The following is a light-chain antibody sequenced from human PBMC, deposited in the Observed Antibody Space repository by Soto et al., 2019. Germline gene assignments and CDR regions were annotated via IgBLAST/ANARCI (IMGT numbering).Light chain of an antibody. CDR3: CSYAGSSTYV. CDR1: SSVVGGYTY. V-gene: IGLV2-11*01. Sequence: QSALTQPRSVSGSPGQSVTISCTGTSSVVGGYTYVSWYQQHPGKAPKLMIYDVTQRPSGVPDRFSGSKSGNTASLTISGLQAEDEADYYCCSYAGSSTYVFGTGTKVTVL. CDR2: DVT. J-gene: IGLJ1*01.